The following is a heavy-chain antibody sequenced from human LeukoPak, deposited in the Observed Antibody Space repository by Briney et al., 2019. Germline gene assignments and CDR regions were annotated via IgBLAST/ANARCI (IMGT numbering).Heavy chain of an antibody. J-gene: IGHJ3*02. V-gene: IGHV4-4*07. CDR3: ARGGGILTYAFDI. D-gene: IGHD2/OR15-2a*01. CDR2: IYTSGST. Sequence: AETLSLTCTVSGGSISSYYWSWVGQPAGKGLEGIGRIYTSGSTKYNPSLRSGVTMSVDTSKHQFSLKLSSVTAADTAVCYCARGGGILTYAFDIWGQGTMVTVSS. CDR1: GGSISSYY.